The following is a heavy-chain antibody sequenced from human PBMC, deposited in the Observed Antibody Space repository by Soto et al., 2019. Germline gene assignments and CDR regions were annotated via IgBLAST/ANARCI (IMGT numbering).Heavy chain of an antibody. CDR2: IYYSGST. D-gene: IGHD3-3*01. J-gene: IGHJ6*02. CDR3: ARGPPVLRFLEILGVYYHYYGMDV. Sequence: SETLSLTCTGSGGSISSYHWSWIRQPPGKGLEWIGYIYYSGSTNYNPSLKSRVTISVDTSKNQFSLKLSSVTAADTAVYYCARGPPVLRFLEILGVYYHYYGMDVWGPATTVTVS. CDR1: GGSISSYH. V-gene: IGHV4-59*01.